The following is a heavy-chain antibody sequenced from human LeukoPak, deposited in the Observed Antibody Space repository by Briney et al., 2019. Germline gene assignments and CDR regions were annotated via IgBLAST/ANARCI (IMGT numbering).Heavy chain of an antibody. D-gene: IGHD4-11*01. CDR2: IIPIFGTA. J-gene: IGHJ6*02. V-gene: IGHV1-69*13. CDR3: ARGYSNYYYYGMDV. Sequence: SVKVSCKASGYTFTGYYMHWVRQAPGQGLEWMGGIIPIFGTANYAQKFQGRVTITADESTSTAYMELSSLRSEDTAVYYCARGYSNYYYYGMDVWGQGTTVTVSS. CDR1: GYTFTGYY.